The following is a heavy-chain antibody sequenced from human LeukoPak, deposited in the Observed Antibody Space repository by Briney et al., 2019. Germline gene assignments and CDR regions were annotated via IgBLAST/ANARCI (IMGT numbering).Heavy chain of an antibody. D-gene: IGHD4-17*01. CDR1: GGSISGYY. Sequence: SETLSLTCIVSGGSISGYYWSWIRQPPGKGLEWIGYIYYSGSTNYDPSLKSRVTISIDTSKNRFSLRLTSVTAADTAVYDCARDPYGSNAFDIWGQGTVVTVSS. CDR2: IYYSGST. CDR3: ARDPYGSNAFDI. J-gene: IGHJ3*02. V-gene: IGHV4-59*01.